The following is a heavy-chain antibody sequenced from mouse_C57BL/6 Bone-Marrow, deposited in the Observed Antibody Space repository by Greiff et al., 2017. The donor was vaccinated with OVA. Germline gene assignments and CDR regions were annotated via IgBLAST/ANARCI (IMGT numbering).Heavy chain of an antibody. D-gene: IGHD2-2*01. V-gene: IGHV1-22*01. J-gene: IGHJ3*01. CDR3: ARRGYVPDWFAD. CDR1: GYTFTDYN. Sequence: VQLKQPGPELVKPGASVKMSCKASGYTFTDYNMHWVKQSHGKSLEWIGYINPNNGGTSYNQKFKGKATLTVNKSSSTAYMELRSLTSEDSAVYYCARRGYVPDWFADWGQGTLVTVSA. CDR2: INPNNGGT.